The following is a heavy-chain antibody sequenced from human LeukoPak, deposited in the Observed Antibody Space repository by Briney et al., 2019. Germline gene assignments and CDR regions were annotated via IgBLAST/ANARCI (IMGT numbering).Heavy chain of an antibody. J-gene: IGHJ3*02. CDR3: AKRQTYYDSSGYYYRDDAFDI. V-gene: IGHV3-21*04. D-gene: IGHD3-22*01. Sequence: GGSLRLSCAASGFTFSSYSMNWVRQAPGKGLEWVSSISSSSSYIYYADSVKGRFTISRDNAKNSLYLQMNSLRAEDTALYYCAKRQTYYDSSGYYYRDDAFDIWGQGTMVTVSS. CDR1: GFTFSSYS. CDR2: ISSSSSYI.